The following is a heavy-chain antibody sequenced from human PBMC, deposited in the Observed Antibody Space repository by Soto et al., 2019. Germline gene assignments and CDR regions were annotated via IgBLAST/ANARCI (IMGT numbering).Heavy chain of an antibody. CDR1: GFTFSSYS. CDR2: ISSSSSTI. CDR3: ARDPEIRLVCYFDP. Sequence: EVQLVESGGGLVQPGGSLRLSCAASGFTFSSYSMNWVRQAAGKGLELVSYISSSSSTIYYADSVKVRFTISRDNAKNSLYLQMNSLRAEDTAVYYCARDPEIRLVCYFDPWGRGTLVTVSS. J-gene: IGHJ2*01. V-gene: IGHV3-48*01. D-gene: IGHD3-16*01.